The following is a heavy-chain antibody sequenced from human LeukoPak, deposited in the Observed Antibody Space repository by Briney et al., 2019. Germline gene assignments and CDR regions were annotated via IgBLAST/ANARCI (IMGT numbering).Heavy chain of an antibody. J-gene: IGHJ6*03. CDR1: GFTFSSYW. CDR2: IKQDGSEK. CDR3: ASGRGYYYYYMDV. D-gene: IGHD3-10*01. V-gene: IGHV3-7*03. Sequence: PGGSLRLSCAASGFTFSSYWMSWVRQAPGKGLEWVANIKQDGSEKYYADSVKGRFTISRDNSKNTLYLQMNSLRAEDTAVYYCASGRGYYYYYMDVWGKGTTVTVSS.